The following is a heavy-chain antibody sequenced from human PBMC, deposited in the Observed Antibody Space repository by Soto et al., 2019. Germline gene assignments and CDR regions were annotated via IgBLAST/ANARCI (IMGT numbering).Heavy chain of an antibody. V-gene: IGHV1-18*01. J-gene: IGHJ4*02. Sequence: ASVKISCKVSGYTLTELSMHWVRQAPGKGLEWMGWISAEDGNTNYAQKLQGRVTMTTDTSTSTAYMELRSLRSDDTAVYYCARSETPSEFFDYWGQGTLVTVSS. CDR3: ARSETPSEFFDY. CDR2: ISAEDGNT. CDR1: GYTLTELS. D-gene: IGHD3-10*01.